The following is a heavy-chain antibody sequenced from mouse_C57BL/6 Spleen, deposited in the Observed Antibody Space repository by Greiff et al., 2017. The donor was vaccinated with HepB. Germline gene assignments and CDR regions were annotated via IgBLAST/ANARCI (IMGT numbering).Heavy chain of an antibody. D-gene: IGHD4-1*01. Sequence: EVMLVESGGGLVKPGGSLKLSCAASGFTFSSYAMSWVRQTPEKRLEWVATISDGGSYTYYPDNVKGRFTISRDNAKNNLYLQMSHLKSEDTAMYYCARVLLTGNYFDYWGQGTTLTVSS. CDR1: GFTFSSYA. V-gene: IGHV5-4*03. J-gene: IGHJ2*01. CDR2: ISDGGSYT. CDR3: ARVLLTGNYFDY.